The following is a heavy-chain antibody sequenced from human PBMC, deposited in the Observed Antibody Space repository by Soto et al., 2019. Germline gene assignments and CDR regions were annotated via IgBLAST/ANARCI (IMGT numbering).Heavy chain of an antibody. CDR2: IIPIFGTA. CDR3: ARNLRDDFWSGYLDVGVAFDP. Sequence: SVKVSCKASGGTFSSYAISWVRQAPGQGLEWMGGIIPIFGTANYAQKFQGRVTITADESTSTAYMELSSLRSEDTAVYYCARNLRDDFWSGYLDVGVAFDPWGQGTLVTVSS. J-gene: IGHJ5*02. CDR1: GGTFSSYA. V-gene: IGHV1-69*13. D-gene: IGHD3-3*01.